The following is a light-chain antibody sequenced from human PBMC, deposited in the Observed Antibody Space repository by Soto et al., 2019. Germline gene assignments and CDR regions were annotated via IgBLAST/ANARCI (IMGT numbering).Light chain of an antibody. V-gene: IGLV2-23*01. Sequence: QSALTQPASVSGSPGQSITISCTRSSSNVESYNLVSWYQHPPGKAPKLIIYEGSERPSGVSNRFSGAQSGHTASLTISGLQAEDEADYYCSSDANAVVFGGGTKLTVL. J-gene: IGLJ2*01. CDR3: SSDANAVV. CDR2: EGS. CDR1: SSNVESYNL.